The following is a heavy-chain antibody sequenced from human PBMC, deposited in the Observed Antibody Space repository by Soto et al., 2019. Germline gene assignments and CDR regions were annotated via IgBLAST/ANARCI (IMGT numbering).Heavy chain of an antibody. CDR1: GGTFSSYA. V-gene: IGHV1-69*13. J-gene: IGHJ4*02. CDR3: ARAAGDYYYDSSGYPEPFDY. CDR2: IIPIFGTA. D-gene: IGHD3-22*01. Sequence: VASVKVSCKASGGTFSSYAISWVRQAPGQGLEWMGGIIPIFGTANYAQKFQGRVTVTAGESSSTAYKELSGLRSEDTAVYYCARAAGDYYYDSSGYPEPFDYWGQGTLVTVSS.